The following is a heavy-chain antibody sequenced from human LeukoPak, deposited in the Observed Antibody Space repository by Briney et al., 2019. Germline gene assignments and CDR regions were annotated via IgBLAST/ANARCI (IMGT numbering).Heavy chain of an antibody. CDR1: GFTFSSYA. CDR2: VSGSGGST. J-gene: IGHJ4*02. CDR3: VVDTTLAFYFDY. Sequence: PGGSLRLSCAASGFTFSSYAMGWVRQAPGKGLEWVSTVSGSGGSTYYADSVKGRFTISRNNSKNTVYLQMNSLRAEDTAVYCCVVDTTLAFYFDYWGQGTLVTVSS. V-gene: IGHV3-23*01. D-gene: IGHD5-18*01.